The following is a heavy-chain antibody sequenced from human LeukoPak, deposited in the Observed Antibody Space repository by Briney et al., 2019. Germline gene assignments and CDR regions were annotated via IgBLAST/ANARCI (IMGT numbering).Heavy chain of an antibody. CDR3: ARGFGGGVGYYYYYMDV. CDR1: GYTFTGYY. J-gene: IGHJ6*03. CDR2: INPNSGGT. D-gene: IGHD3-10*01. Sequence: EASVKVSCKASGYTFTGYYMNWVRQAPGKGLEWMGWINPNSGGTNYAQKFQGRVTMTTDTSTSTAYMELRSLRSDDTAVYYCARGFGGGVGYYYYYMDVWGKGTTVTVSS. V-gene: IGHV1-2*02.